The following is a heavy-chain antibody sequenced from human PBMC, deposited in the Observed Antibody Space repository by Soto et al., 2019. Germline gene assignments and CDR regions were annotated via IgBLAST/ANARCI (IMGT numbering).Heavy chain of an antibody. J-gene: IGHJ3*02. CDR2: IYYSGST. CDR3: ARPRRDGYAYDAFDI. D-gene: IGHD5-12*01. CDR1: GGSISSSSYY. Sequence: QLQLQESGPGLVKPSETLSLTCTVSGGSISSSSYYWGWIRQPPGKGLEWIGSIYYSGSTYYNPSLKSRVTISVDTSKNQFSLKLSSVTAADTAVYYCARPRRDGYAYDAFDIWGQGTMVTVSS. V-gene: IGHV4-39*01.